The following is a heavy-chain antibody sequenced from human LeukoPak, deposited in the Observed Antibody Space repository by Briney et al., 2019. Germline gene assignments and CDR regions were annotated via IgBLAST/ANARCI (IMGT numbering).Heavy chain of an antibody. V-gene: IGHV3-30*04. D-gene: IGHD2-15*01. Sequence: GGSLRLSCAASGFTFSSYAVHRVRQAPGKGLERVAVISYDGSNKYYADSVKGRFTISRDNSKNTLYLQMNSLRAEDTAVYYCAREACSGGSCFFDYWGQGTLVTVSS. J-gene: IGHJ4*02. CDR2: ISYDGSNK. CDR3: AREACSGGSCFFDY. CDR1: GFTFSSYA.